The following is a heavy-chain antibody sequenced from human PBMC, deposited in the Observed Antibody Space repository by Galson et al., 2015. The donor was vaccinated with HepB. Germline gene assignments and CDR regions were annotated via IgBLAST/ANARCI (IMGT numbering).Heavy chain of an antibody. J-gene: IGHJ4*02. CDR2: INPSGGST. D-gene: IGHD3-10*01. V-gene: IGHV1-46*03. Sequence: SVKVSCKASGYSFTSYHIHWVRQAPGQGLEWMGIINPSGGSTSYSQKFQGRVTLTRDTSTSTVYMELSSLRSEDTAAYSCARDINYGSGSYYPLHYWGQGTLVTVSS. CDR1: GYSFTSYH. CDR3: ARDINYGSGSYYPLHY.